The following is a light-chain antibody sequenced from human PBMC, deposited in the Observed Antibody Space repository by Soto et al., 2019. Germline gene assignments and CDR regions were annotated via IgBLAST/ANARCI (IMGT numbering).Light chain of an antibody. J-gene: IGKJ5*01. CDR2: DAS. CDR1: QNINNY. V-gene: IGKV1-33*01. Sequence: DIQMTQSPSSLSSSLVDIVTITCQASQNINNYLNWYQQKPGRAPKLLIYDASNLEAGVPSRFRGSGSGTDFTFTISRLQPEDIATYYCQQYENLPTFGQGTLLEIK. CDR3: QQYENLPT.